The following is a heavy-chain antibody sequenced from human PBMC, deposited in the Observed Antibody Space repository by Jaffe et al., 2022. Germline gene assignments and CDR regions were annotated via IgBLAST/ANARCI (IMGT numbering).Heavy chain of an antibody. CDR3: AHIPYLIAAAGLFDY. Sequence: QITLKESGPTLVKPTQTLTLTCTFSGFSLSTSGVGVGWIRQPPGKALEWLALIYWDDDKRYSPSLKSRLTITKDTSKNQVVLTMTNMDPVDTATYYCAHIPYLIAAAGLFDYWGQGTLVTVSS. V-gene: IGHV2-5*02. CDR2: IYWDDDK. D-gene: IGHD6-13*01. CDR1: GFSLSTSGVG. J-gene: IGHJ4*02.